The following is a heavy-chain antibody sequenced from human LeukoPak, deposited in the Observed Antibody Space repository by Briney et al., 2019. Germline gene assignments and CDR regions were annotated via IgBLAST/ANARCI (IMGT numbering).Heavy chain of an antibody. D-gene: IGHD5-18*01. CDR3: ARRGHGYGSPFDY. V-gene: IGHV3-66*04. CDR1: GLTFSNAW. J-gene: IGHJ4*02. CDR2: IYPNGNT. Sequence: PGGSLRLSCAASGLTFSNAWMSWVRQAPGKGLEWVSMIYPNGNTFYTDSVKGRFTISRDNSKNTLDLQMSSLRAEDTAVYYCARRGHGYGSPFDYWGQGTLVTVSS.